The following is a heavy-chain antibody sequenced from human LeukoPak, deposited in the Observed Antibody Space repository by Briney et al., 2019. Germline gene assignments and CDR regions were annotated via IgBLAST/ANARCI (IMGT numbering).Heavy chain of an antibody. CDR1: GFTFLIWI. D-gene: IGHD4-17*01. Sequence: GGSLRHSSADSGFTFLIWIGCCVRQAPGKGLEWVAAISGSGGSTYYADSVKGRFTISRDNSKNTLYLQMNSLRAEDTAVYYCAKDAGDYHRRENESPFDYWGQGTLVTVSS. CDR3: AKDAGDYHRRENESPFDY. J-gene: IGHJ4*02. V-gene: IGHV3-23*01. CDR2: ISGSGGST.